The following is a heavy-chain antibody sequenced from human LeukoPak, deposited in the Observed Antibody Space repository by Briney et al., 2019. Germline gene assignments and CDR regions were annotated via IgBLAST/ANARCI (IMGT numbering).Heavy chain of an antibody. CDR3: AKEPPFWATDITALMGYFQH. Sequence: GGSLRLSCAASGFTFSSYGMHWVHQAPGKGLEWVAFIRYDGSNKYYADSVKGRFTISRDNSKNTLYLQMNSLRAEDTAVYYCAKEPPFWATDITALMGYFQHWGQGTLVTVSS. D-gene: IGHD3-3*01. CDR1: GFTFSSYG. J-gene: IGHJ1*01. CDR2: IRYDGSNK. V-gene: IGHV3-30*02.